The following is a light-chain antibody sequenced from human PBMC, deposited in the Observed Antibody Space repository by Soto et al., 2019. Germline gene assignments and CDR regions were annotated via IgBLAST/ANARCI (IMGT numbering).Light chain of an antibody. J-gene: IGLJ3*02. CDR2: GNI. V-gene: IGLV1-40*01. CDR3: AARADSLNGPRV. CDR1: SSNIGAGYD. Sequence: QSVLTQPPSVSGAPGQRVTISCTGSSSNIGAGYDVHWYQQRPGTAPKLLIFGNINRPSGAPDRFSGSKSGTSASLAITGLQAEDEGDYYCAARADSLNGPRVFGGGTKLTVL.